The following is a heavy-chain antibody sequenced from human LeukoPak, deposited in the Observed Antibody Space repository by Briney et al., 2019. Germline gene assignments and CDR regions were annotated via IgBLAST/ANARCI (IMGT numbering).Heavy chain of an antibody. CDR1: GGSFSGYY. CDR2: INHSGST. J-gene: IGHJ4*02. CDR3: ARGPYDFWSGYYTGNGYFDY. V-gene: IGHV4-34*01. D-gene: IGHD3-3*01. Sequence: SETLSLTCAVYGGSFSGYYWSWLRQPPGKGLEWIGEINHSGSTNYNPSLKSRVTISVDTSKNQFSLKLSSVTAADTAVYYCARGPYDFWSGYYTGNGYFDYWGQGTLVTVSS.